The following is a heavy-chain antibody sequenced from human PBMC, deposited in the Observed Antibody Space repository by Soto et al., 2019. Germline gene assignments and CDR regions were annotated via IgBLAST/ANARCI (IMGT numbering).Heavy chain of an antibody. Sequence: EVQLVESGGGLVQPGGSLRLSCEASGFTFGSYWMHWVRQVPGKGLVWVSRLNGDGTTTNYADSVKGRFTISRDNAKNTVYLQMSSLRAEDTAVYYCARGIRIYYGMDVWGQGTTVTVSS. CDR3: ARGIRIYYGMDV. CDR1: GFTFGSYW. J-gene: IGHJ6*02. CDR2: LNGDGTTT. D-gene: IGHD2-15*01. V-gene: IGHV3-74*01.